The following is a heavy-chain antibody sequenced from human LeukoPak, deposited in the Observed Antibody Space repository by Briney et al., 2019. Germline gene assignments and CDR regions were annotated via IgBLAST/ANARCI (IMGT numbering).Heavy chain of an antibody. Sequence: SQTLSLTCTVSGASISSGEYYWSWIRQPAGKGLEWIGRIYTSGSTNYNPSLKSRVTISVDTSKNQFSLKLSSVTAADTAVYYCARLSDPKGWFDPWGQGTLVTVSS. V-gene: IGHV4-61*02. CDR3: ARLSDPKGWFDP. CDR1: GASISSGEYY. J-gene: IGHJ5*02. CDR2: IYTSGST.